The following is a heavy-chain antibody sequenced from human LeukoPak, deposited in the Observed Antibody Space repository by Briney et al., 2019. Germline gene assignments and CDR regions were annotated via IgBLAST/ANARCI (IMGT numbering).Heavy chain of an antibody. J-gene: IGHJ6*03. CDR2: IYYSGSY. CDR1: GGSLCSSSYY. Sequence: SSETLSLTCTLSGGSLCSSSYYCGWVRQPAGEGLEWIVSIYYSGSYYYNPSHKSVVIISVDTSKNQFSQKLSSVTAADTAVYYSARENREPDYYYYYMDDWGKGTMVTVSS. D-gene: IGHD1-14*01. CDR3: ARENREPDYYYYYMDD. V-gene: IGHV4-39*07.